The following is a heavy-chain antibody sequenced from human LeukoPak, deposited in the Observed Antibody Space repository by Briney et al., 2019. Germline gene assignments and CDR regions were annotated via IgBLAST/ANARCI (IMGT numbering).Heavy chain of an antibody. CDR3: ARDRARSAMAREFQH. J-gene: IGHJ1*01. Sequence: ASVKVSCKASGYSFTIYGFSWVREAPGQGRERMGWISAYNGHTEYAQKFQGRVTMTTDTSTSTAYMELRSLRSDDTAVYFCARDRARSAMAREFQHWGQGTQVTVSS. CDR1: GYSFTIYG. D-gene: IGHD2-2*01. CDR2: ISAYNGHT. V-gene: IGHV1-18*01.